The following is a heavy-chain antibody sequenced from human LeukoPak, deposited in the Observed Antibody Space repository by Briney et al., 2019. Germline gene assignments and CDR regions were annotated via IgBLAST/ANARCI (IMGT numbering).Heavy chain of an antibody. V-gene: IGHV3-48*03. D-gene: IGHD6-19*01. CDR1: GFTFNNYE. J-gene: IGHJ4*02. Sequence: GGSLRLSCSASGFTFNNYEMIGVRQAPGKGLEGVSYISSSGSNSYYSDSVKGRFTISRDNAKNSVSLQMNTLRAEDTGVYYCARQAYGSGWFWGQGTLVSVSS. CDR3: ARQAYGSGWF. CDR2: ISSSGSNS.